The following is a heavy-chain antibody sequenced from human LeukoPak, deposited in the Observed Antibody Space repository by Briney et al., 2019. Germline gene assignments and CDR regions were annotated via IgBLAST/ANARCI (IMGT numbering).Heavy chain of an antibody. CDR2: IYYTGST. D-gene: IGHD7-27*01. V-gene: IGHV4-59*01. Sequence: SETLSLTCTVSGGSISSYYWNWIRQPPGKGLEWIGHIYYTGSTNYNPSLKSRVTISVDTSKNQFSLKLSSVTAADTAVYYCARAPGQGYYYYMDVWGKGTTVTVSS. CDR1: GGSISSYY. J-gene: IGHJ6*03. CDR3: ARAPGQGYYYYMDV.